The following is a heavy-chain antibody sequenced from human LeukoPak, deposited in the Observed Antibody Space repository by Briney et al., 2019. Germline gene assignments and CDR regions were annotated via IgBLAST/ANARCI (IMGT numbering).Heavy chain of an antibody. CDR2: IYYSGST. CDR3: ARVVHSSSWYGGLDY. V-gene: IGHV4-59*01. D-gene: IGHD6-13*01. Sequence: SETLSLTCTVSGGSISSYYWSWIRQPPGKGLEWIGYIYYSGSTNYNPSLKSRVTISVDTSKNQFSLKLSSVTAADTAVCYCARVVHSSSWYGGLDYWGQGTLVTVSS. J-gene: IGHJ4*02. CDR1: GGSISSYY.